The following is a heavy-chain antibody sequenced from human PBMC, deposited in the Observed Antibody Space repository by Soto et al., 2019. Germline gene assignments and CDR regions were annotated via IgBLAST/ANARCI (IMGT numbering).Heavy chain of an antibody. Sequence: QVQLQESGPGLVKPSGTLSLTGAVSGDSISSPKWWTWLRQPPGKGLEWIGDLLHSGTTNYNPSLMSRVTLSVDKPQNQFSQKLTSVTAADTAIYYCAYSTGWYRHDVWGQGTSVTVSS. CDR3: AYSTGWYRHDV. D-gene: IGHD6-19*01. CDR1: GDSISSPKW. V-gene: IGHV4-4*02. J-gene: IGHJ3*01. CDR2: LLHSGTT.